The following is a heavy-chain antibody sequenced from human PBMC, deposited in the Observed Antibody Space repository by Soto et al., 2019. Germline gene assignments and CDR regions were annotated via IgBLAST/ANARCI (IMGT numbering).Heavy chain of an antibody. CDR1: GFTFGDFG. J-gene: IGHJ6*02. D-gene: IGHD2-2*01. V-gene: IGHV3-49*03. CDR3: ASLTSWSQEYYYGMDV. CDR2: IRSKGYGGTT. Sequence: GGSLRLSCTGSGFTFGDFGMSWFRQAPGKGLEWLSFIRSKGYGGTTESAASVRGRFITSRDDSKSIAYLQMNSLKTEDAAVYYCASLTSWSQEYYYGMDVWGQGTTVTVSS.